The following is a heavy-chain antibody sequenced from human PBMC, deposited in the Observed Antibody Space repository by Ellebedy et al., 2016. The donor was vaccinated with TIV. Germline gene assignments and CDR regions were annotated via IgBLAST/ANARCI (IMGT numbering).Heavy chain of an antibody. CDR3: AKFSGRDFRKYYLDS. V-gene: IGHV3-48*04. CDR2: ISRNRVTI. CDR1: GFNFSMYS. D-gene: IGHD5-12*01. J-gene: IGHJ4*02. Sequence: GESLKIPCGASGFNFSMYSMNSVRQAPGKGLEWVSYISRNRVTIYYADSVKGRFSRYRDNAKKSLYLQMSSLRAEDTAVYYSAKFSGRDFRKYYLDSWGQGILVTVSS.